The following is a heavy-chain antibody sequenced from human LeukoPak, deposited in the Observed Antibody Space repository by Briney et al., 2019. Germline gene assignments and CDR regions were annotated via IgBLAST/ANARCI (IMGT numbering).Heavy chain of an antibody. J-gene: IGHJ4*02. CDR2: IKQDGSEK. Sequence: TGGSLRLSCAASGFTFSSYWMSWVRQAPGKGLEWVANIKQDGSEKYYVDSVKGRFTISRDNAKNSLYLQMNSLRAEDTAVYYCARGFRYCTNGVYYIHGIYYFDYWGQGTLVTVSS. V-gene: IGHV3-7*04. CDR3: ARGFRYCTNGVYYIHGIYYFDY. D-gene: IGHD2-8*01. CDR1: GFTFSSYW.